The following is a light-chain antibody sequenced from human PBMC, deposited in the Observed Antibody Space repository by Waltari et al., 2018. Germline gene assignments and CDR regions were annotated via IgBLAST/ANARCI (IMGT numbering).Light chain of an antibody. CDR1: SSNIGAGYA. Sequence: QSVLTQPPSVSGAPGQRVTISCRGSSSNIGAGYAVHWYQQRPGTAPKLLIFGNTNRPSVVPDRFSGSKFGTSASLVISGLQAEDEADYYCQSYDSSLSAFVFGTGTKVTVL. V-gene: IGLV1-40*01. CDR3: QSYDSSLSAFV. CDR2: GNT. J-gene: IGLJ1*01.